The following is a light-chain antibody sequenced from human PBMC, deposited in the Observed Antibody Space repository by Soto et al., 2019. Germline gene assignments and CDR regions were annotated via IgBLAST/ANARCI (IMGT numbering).Light chain of an antibody. CDR2: GAS. J-gene: IGKJ1*01. CDR3: HQYNDWPRT. Sequence: EIVMTQSPASLSVSPRETATLSCRASQSISRYLAWYQHKPGQAPRLLIHGASTRATGVQARFSASGSGTEFTLTISSLQSEDSAIYYCHQYNDWPRTFGQGTKVEI. CDR1: QSISRY. V-gene: IGKV3-15*01.